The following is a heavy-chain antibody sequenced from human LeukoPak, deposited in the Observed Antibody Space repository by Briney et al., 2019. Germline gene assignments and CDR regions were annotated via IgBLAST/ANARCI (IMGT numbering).Heavy chain of an antibody. CDR3: ARYRGGSGYHFDY. Sequence: SETLSLTCAVYGGSFNTYYWTWIRQPPGKGLEWIGEINHIGSTKYSPSLESRVTISVDTSKNQFSLRLTSVTAADTAVYYCARYRGGSGYHFDYWGQGTLVTVSS. D-gene: IGHD5-12*01. V-gene: IGHV4-34*01. CDR2: INHIGST. CDR1: GGSFNTYY. J-gene: IGHJ4*02.